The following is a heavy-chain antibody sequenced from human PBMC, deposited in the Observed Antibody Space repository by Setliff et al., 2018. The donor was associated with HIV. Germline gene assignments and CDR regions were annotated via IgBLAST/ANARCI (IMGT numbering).Heavy chain of an antibody. Sequence: LSLTCTVSGGSISSGSYYWSWIRQPAGKGLEWIGHIYTSGSTNYNPSLSSRLTISVDTSKNQVSLRLSSVTAADTGVYYCARHRDPPGTSWIFYYYYMDLWGGGTTVTVSS. CDR1: GGSISSGSYY. J-gene: IGHJ6*03. CDR2: IYTSGST. D-gene: IGHD2-2*01. CDR3: ARHRDPPGTSWIFYYYYMDL. V-gene: IGHV4-61*09.